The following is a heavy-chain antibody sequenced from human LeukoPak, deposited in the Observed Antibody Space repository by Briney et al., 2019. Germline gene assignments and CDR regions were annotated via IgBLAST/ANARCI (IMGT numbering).Heavy chain of an antibody. J-gene: IGHJ4*02. CDR1: GFSFSSYW. Sequence: GGSLRLSCAASGFSFSSYWMSWVRQAPGKGLEWVANIKEDGSEKNYVDSVKGRFTISRDNAKNSLYLQMNTLRAEDTAVYYCGRSGIVTTAVPFWGQETLVTVSS. V-gene: IGHV3-7*01. CDR3: GRSGIVTTAVPF. CDR2: IKEDGSEK. D-gene: IGHD1-26*01.